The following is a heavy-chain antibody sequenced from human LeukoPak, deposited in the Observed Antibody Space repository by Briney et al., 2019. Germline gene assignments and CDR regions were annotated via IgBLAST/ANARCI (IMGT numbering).Heavy chain of an antibody. CDR1: GFTCSIYW. CDR2: IKQDGSEK. CDR3: AKERWLMTYYYYGMDV. D-gene: IGHD5-24*01. J-gene: IGHJ6*02. Sequence: GGSLRLSCAASGFTCSIYWMSWVRQAPGKGLEWVANIKQDGSEKYYVDSVKGRFTISRDNAKNSLYLQMNSLRAEDTAVYYCAKERWLMTYYYYGMDVWGQGTTVTVSS. V-gene: IGHV3-7*01.